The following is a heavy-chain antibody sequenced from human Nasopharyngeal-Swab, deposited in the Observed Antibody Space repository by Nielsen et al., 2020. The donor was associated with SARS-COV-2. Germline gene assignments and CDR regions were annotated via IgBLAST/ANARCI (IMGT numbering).Heavy chain of an antibody. Sequence: SDILSLTSTVSGGSISSNSYYWGWIRQPPGKGLEWIGNIYYSGSTYYNPSLKSRVTISVDTSKNQFSQKLNSVTAAHTAVYYCASLLWFGEYYFDYWGQGTLVTVSS. J-gene: IGHJ4*02. CDR2: IYYSGST. CDR1: GGSISSNSYY. V-gene: IGHV4-39*01. CDR3: ASLLWFGEYYFDY. D-gene: IGHD3-10*01.